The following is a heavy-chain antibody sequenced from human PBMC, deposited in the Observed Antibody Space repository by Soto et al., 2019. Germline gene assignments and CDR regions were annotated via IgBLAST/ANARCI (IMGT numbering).Heavy chain of an antibody. CDR1: GGSISSYY. Sequence: SETLSLTCTVSGGSISSYYWSWIRQPPGKGLEWIGYIYYSGSTNYNPSLKSRVTISVDTSKNQFSLKLSSVTAADTAVYYCARGEEDGITGTTSFAFDIWGQGTMVTVS. V-gene: IGHV4-59*01. J-gene: IGHJ3*02. D-gene: IGHD1-7*01. CDR2: IYYSGST. CDR3: ARGEEDGITGTTSFAFDI.